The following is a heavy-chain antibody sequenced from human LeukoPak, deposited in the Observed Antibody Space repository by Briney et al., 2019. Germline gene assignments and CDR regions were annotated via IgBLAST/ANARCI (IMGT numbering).Heavy chain of an antibody. D-gene: IGHD1-1*01. CDR2: ISGSGGST. CDR3: AKSDWNYDYYYYMDV. V-gene: IGHV3-23*01. J-gene: IGHJ6*03. CDR1: GFTFSSYA. Sequence: PGGSLRLSCAASGFTFSSYAMSWVRQAPGKGLEWVSAISGSGGSTYYADSVKGRFTISRDNSKNTLYLQMNSLRAEDTAVYYCAKSDWNYDYYYYMDVWGQGTTVTVSS.